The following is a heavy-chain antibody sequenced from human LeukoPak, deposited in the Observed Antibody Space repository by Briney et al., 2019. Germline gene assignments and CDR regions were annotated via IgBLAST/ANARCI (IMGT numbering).Heavy chain of an antibody. J-gene: IGHJ4*02. V-gene: IGHV3-72*01. CDR3: ARGVLWSGYFYFDY. CDR2: IRNKANSYTT. D-gene: IGHD3-3*01. Sequence: GGSLRLSCVASGLPIADFAMHWVRQAPGKGLEWVGRIRNKANSYTTEYAASVKGRFTISRDDSKNSLYLQMNSLKAEDTAVYYCARGVLWSGYFYFDYWGQGTLVTVSS. CDR1: GLPIADFA.